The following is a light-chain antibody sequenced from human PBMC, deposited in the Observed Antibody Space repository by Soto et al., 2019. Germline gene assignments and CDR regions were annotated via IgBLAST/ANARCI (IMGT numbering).Light chain of an antibody. CDR3: SSYAVSSSTVL. CDR1: SSDVGAYNY. V-gene: IGLV2-14*01. J-gene: IGLJ2*01. Sequence: QSALTQPASVSGSPGQSITISCTGTSSDVGAYNYVSWYQQHPGKAPKLMIYDVTNRPSGVSIRFSGSKSGNTASLTISGLQAEDEADYYCSSYAVSSSTVLFGGGTKLTVL. CDR2: DVT.